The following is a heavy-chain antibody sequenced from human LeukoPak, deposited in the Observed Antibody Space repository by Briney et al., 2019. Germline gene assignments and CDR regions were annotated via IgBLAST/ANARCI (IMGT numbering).Heavy chain of an antibody. D-gene: IGHD2-15*01. CDR3: TTAPIGYCSGGSCNKFDY. CDR1: GFTFSSYA. CDR2: ISGSGGST. V-gene: IGHV3-23*01. J-gene: IGHJ4*02. Sequence: PGGSLRLSCAASGFTFSSYAMSWVRQAPGKGLEWVSAISGSGGSTYYADSVKGRFTISRDNSKNTLYLQMNSLKTEDTAVYYCTTAPIGYCSGGSCNKFDYWGPGTLVTVSS.